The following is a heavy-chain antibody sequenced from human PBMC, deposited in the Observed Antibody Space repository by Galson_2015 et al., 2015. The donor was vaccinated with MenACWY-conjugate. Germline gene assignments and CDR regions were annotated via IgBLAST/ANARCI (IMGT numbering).Heavy chain of an antibody. J-gene: IGHJ6*02. V-gene: IGHV5-51*01. CDR1: GYYFTSYW. CDR3: ARHPPGGRGMDV. Sequence: QSGAAVKQPGESLKISCTGSGYYFTSYWIAWVRQIPGKGLEWMGLISPGDSNTRYSPSFQGQVTISADKSISTAYLQWSSLKASETAMYYCARHPPGGRGMDVWGQGTTVTVSS. CDR2: ISPGDSNT. D-gene: IGHD1-26*01.